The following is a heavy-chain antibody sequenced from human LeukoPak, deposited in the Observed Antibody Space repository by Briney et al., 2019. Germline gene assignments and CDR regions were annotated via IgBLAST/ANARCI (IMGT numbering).Heavy chain of an antibody. Sequence: SETLSLTCTVSGGSISSGSYYWSWIRQPAGKGLEWIGRIYTSGSTNYNPSLKSRVTMSVDTSKNQLSLKLTSVTAADTAVYYCARVAAAIYYYYYYMDVWGKGTTVTVSS. CDR3: ARVAAAIYYYYYYMDV. CDR1: GGSISSGSYY. J-gene: IGHJ6*03. D-gene: IGHD6-13*01. CDR2: IYTSGST. V-gene: IGHV4-61*02.